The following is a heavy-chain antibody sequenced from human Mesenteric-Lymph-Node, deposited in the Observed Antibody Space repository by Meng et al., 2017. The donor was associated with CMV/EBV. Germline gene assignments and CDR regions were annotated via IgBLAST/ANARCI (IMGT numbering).Heavy chain of an antibody. J-gene: IGHJ4*01. Sequence: VQLQQSGAGLLKPSETLSLTCAVFGGSFSGYYWSWIRQPPGKGLEWIGEINHSGSTNYNPSLKSRVTISVDTSKNQFSLKLSSVTAADTAVYYCARHQRWLKSEGDFNYWGQGTLVTVSS. V-gene: IGHV4-34*01. CDR3: ARHQRWLKSEGDFNY. CDR1: GGSFSGYY. CDR2: INHSGST. D-gene: IGHD4-23*01.